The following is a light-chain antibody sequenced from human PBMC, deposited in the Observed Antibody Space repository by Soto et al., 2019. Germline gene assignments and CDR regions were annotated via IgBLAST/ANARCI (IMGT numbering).Light chain of an antibody. CDR2: STN. V-gene: IGLV8-61*01. Sequence: QTVVTQEPSFSVSPGGTVTLTCALSSGSVSTSYFPGWYQQTPGQAPRTLIYSTNTRSSGVPDRFSGSILGNKAALTITGAQADDESDYYCVLYMGGGIWVFGGGTKLTVL. J-gene: IGLJ3*02. CDR3: VLYMGGGIWV. CDR1: SGSVSTSYF.